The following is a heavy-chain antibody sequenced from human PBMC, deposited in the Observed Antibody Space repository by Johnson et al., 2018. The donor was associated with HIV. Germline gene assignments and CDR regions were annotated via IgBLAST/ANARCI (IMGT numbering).Heavy chain of an antibody. CDR2: IWYDGSNK. D-gene: IGHD3-10*01. J-gene: IGHJ3*02. CDR3: AREVRGPRGGFDI. Sequence: QVQLVESGGGVVQPGRSLRLSCVASGFTFSSYGMHWVRQAPGTGLEWVAVIWYDGSNKYYADSVKGRFTISRDNSKNTLYLQMNSLRAEDTAVYYCAREVRGPRGGFDIWGQGTMVTVSS. V-gene: IGHV3-30*19. CDR1: GFTFSSYG.